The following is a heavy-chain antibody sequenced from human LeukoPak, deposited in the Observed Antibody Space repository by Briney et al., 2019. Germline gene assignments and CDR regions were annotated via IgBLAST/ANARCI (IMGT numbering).Heavy chain of an antibody. Sequence: VGSLRLSCAASGFTFSSYAMNWVRQAPGKGLEWVSGISGSGGSTNYADSVEGRFTISRDNSNNTLYLQMNSLRAEDTAVYYCAKDARRDGYSFDYWGQGTLVTVSS. J-gene: IGHJ4*02. D-gene: IGHD5-24*01. V-gene: IGHV3-23*01. CDR2: ISGSGGST. CDR3: AKDARRDGYSFDY. CDR1: GFTFSSYA.